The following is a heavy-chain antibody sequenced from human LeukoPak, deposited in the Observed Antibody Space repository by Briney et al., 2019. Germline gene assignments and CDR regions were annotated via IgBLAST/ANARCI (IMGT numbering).Heavy chain of an antibody. D-gene: IGHD4-11*01. V-gene: IGHV3-20*01. CDR3: ARAMTTGYYYGMDV. Sequence: PGGSLRLSCAASGFTFDDYGMSWVRQAPGKGLEWVSGINWNGGSTGYADSVKGRFTISRDNAKNSLYLQMNSLRAEDTALYHCARAMTTGYYYGMDVWGQGTTVTVSS. CDR2: INWNGGST. J-gene: IGHJ6*02. CDR1: GFTFDDYG.